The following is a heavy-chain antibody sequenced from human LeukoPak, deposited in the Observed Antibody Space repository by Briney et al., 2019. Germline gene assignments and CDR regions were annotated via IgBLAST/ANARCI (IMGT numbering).Heavy chain of an antibody. D-gene: IGHD6-13*01. V-gene: IGHV3-33*01. Sequence: GGPLTLSCAASGFTFSTYGMHWVRQAPGKGLEWVAVIWYSVSEKHYPDSVKGRFTIARDDSKNTVYLQMNSLRAEDTAIYYCARDYGYTPDYWGQGTLVTVSS. J-gene: IGHJ4*02. CDR3: ARDYGYTPDY. CDR2: IWYSVSEK. CDR1: GFTFSTYG.